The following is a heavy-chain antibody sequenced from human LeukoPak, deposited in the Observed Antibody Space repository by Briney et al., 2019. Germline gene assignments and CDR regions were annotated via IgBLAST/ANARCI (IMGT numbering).Heavy chain of an antibody. CDR3: ARSTSSLAFDI. J-gene: IGHJ3*02. D-gene: IGHD2-2*01. Sequence: SETLSLTCTVSGGSISSYYWSWIRQPPGKGLEWIGYIYYSGSTNYNPSPKSRVTISVDTSKNQFSLKLSSVTAADTAVYYCARSTSSLAFDIWGQGTMVTVSS. CDR1: GGSISSYY. V-gene: IGHV4-59*01. CDR2: IYYSGST.